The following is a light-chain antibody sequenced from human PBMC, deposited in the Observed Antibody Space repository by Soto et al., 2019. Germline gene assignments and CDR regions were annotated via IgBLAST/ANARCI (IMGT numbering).Light chain of an antibody. J-gene: IGLJ1*01. Sequence: QSALTQPASVSASPGQSITISCTGTSSDVGGYNYVSWYQQHPGKAPKLMIYDVSKRPSGVPDRFSGSKSGNTASLTISGLQAEDEADYYCCSYAGSYRRIFGTGTKVTVL. CDR2: DVS. CDR3: CSYAGSYRRI. CDR1: SSDVGGYNY. V-gene: IGLV2-11*01.